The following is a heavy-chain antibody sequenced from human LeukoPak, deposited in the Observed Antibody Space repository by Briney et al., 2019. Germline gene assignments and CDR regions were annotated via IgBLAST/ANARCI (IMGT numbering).Heavy chain of an antibody. Sequence: ASVKVSCKASGYTFTSYGISWVRQAPGQGLEWMGWISAYNGNTNYAQKLQGRVTMTTDTSTSTAYMELRSLRSDDTAVYYCARDPHHPYYYDSSGYYPFDYWGQGILVTVSS. V-gene: IGHV1-18*01. J-gene: IGHJ4*02. CDR2: ISAYNGNT. CDR3: ARDPHHPYYYDSSGYYPFDY. D-gene: IGHD3-22*01. CDR1: GYTFTSYG.